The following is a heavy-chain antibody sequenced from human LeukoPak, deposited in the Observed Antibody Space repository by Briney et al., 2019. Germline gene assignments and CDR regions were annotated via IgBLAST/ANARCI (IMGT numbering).Heavy chain of an antibody. CDR3: ARSEYSSSEPAFDI. CDR2: IYYSGST. J-gene: IGHJ3*02. Sequence: PSETLSLTCTVSGGSISSSSYYWGWIRQPPGKGLEWIGSIYYSGSTYYNPSLKSRVTISVDTSKNQFSLKLGSVTAADTAVYYCARSEYSSSEPAFDIWGQGTMVTVSS. V-gene: IGHV4-39*01. CDR1: GGSISSSSYY. D-gene: IGHD6-6*01.